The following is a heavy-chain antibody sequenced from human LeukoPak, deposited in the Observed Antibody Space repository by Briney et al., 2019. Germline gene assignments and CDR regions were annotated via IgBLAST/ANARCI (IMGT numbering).Heavy chain of an antibody. CDR3: ATLDHYDILTGSTQAVK. CDR1: GYTFTNYG. CDR2: ISGYNGNT. Sequence: EASVKVSCKASGYTFTNYGLSWVRQAPGQGLEWMGWISGYNGNTKYVQKLQGRVTMTRDTSTTTAYMELSSLRSEDTAVYYCATLDHYDILTGSTQAVKWGQGTLVTVSS. D-gene: IGHD3-9*01. J-gene: IGHJ4*02. V-gene: IGHV1-18*01.